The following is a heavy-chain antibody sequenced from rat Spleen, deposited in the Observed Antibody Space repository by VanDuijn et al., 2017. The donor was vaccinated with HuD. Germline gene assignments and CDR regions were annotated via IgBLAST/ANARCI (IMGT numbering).Heavy chain of an antibody. Sequence: EVKLVESGGGLVQPGRSLKLSCAASGFNFNDHWMGWVRQAPGKGLDWIGEINKDSSKRNYNPSLKDKFTISRDNAQNTLYLQMNKLGSEDTAIYFCAREELGVRDWGQGVMVTVSS. D-gene: IGHD4-3*01. V-gene: IGHV4-2*01. CDR3: AREELGVRD. J-gene: IGHJ2*01. CDR1: GFNFNDHW. CDR2: INKDSSKR.